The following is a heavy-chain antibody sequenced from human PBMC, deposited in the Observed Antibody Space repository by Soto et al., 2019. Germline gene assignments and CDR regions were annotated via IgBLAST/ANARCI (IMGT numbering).Heavy chain of an antibody. Sequence: GGSLRLSCAASGFTFSSYGMHWVRQAPGKGLEWVAVISYDGSNKYYADSVKGRFTISRDNSKNTLYLQMNSLRAEDTAVYYCAKAYRIFYSSGIDYWGQGTLVTVSS. CDR1: GFTFSSYG. J-gene: IGHJ4*02. CDR2: ISYDGSNK. D-gene: IGHD1-26*01. V-gene: IGHV3-30*18. CDR3: AKAYRIFYSSGIDY.